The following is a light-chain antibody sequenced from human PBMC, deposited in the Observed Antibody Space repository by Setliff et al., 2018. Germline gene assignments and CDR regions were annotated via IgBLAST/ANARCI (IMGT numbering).Light chain of an antibody. CDR3: SLYSGSNNFF. CDR2: EVT. Sequence: QSVLTQPASVSGSPGQTIILSCTGTGSDVGGYNYVSWYQQHPGKAPKLIIYEVTKRPSGVPDRFSGSNSGNTASLTVSGLQAEDEADYYCSLYSGSNNFFFGSGTKVTVL. J-gene: IGLJ1*01. CDR1: GSDVGGYNY. V-gene: IGLV2-8*01.